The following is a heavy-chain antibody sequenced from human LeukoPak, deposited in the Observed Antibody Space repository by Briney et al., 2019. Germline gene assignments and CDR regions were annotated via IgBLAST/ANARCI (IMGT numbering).Heavy chain of an antibody. CDR2: ISDSGGGT. CDR1: GFTFSSYA. J-gene: IGHJ4*02. V-gene: IGHV3-23*01. CDR3: AKDSTTLAEDFDY. D-gene: IGHD2/OR15-2a*01. Sequence: GGSLRLSCAASGFTFSSYAMNWVRQAPGKGLEWVSTISDSGGGTYYADSVKGRFTISRDNSKNTLYLQMNSLRAEDTAVYYCAKDSTTLAEDFDYWGQGTLVTVSS.